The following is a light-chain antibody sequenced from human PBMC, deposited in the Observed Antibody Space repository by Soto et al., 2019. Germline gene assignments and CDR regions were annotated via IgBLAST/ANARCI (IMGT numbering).Light chain of an antibody. CDR3: LQYNDWPRT. CDR2: DAS. CDR1: QSVSST. Sequence: KVMTQSPATLSVSPGERATLSCRASQSVSSTLAWYQQKPGQAPRLLIYDASTRANGIPARFSGSGSGTEFTLTISNLQSEDFAVYYCLQYNDWPRTFGQETKVDIK. V-gene: IGKV3-15*01. J-gene: IGKJ1*01.